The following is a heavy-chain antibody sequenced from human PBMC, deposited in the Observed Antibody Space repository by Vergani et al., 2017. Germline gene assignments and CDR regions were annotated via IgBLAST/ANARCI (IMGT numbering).Heavy chain of an antibody. V-gene: IGHV4-59*01. CDR2: IYYSGST. CDR3: ARRLVGAAGGYYFDY. CDR1: GGSISSYY. D-gene: IGHD1-26*01. Sequence: QVQLQESGPGLVKPSETLSLTCTVSGGSISSYYWSWIRQPPGKGLEWIGYIYYSGSTNYNPSLKSRVTISVDTPKNQLSLKLSSVTAADTAVYYCARRLVGAAGGYYFDYWGQGTLVTVSS. J-gene: IGHJ4*02.